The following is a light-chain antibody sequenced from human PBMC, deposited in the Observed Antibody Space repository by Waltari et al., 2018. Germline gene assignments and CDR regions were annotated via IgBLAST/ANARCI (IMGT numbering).Light chain of an antibody. J-gene: IGKJ3*01. Sequence: DIQMTQSPSSLSASVGDIVIITFRESQGINNFLAWFHQKPGKDPKSLSYAASSLQSGVPSKISGSGSATDFTLTISSLQPEDFATYYCQQYNSYPITFGPGTKLDVK. CDR1: QGINNF. CDR2: AAS. V-gene: IGKV1-16*02. CDR3: QQYNSYPIT.